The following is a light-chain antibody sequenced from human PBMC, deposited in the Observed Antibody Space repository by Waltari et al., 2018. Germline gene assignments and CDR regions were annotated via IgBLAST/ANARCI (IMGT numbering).Light chain of an antibody. Sequence: QSALTQPASVSGSPAQSITISCTGIGSAIDGSDFVSWYQHHPGKAPQVIIYDVTNRPSGIADRFPAPKSANTASLTIPGLQPEDEGDYHRTSQTVHGVVLFGGGTQVTVL. V-gene: IGLV2-14*03. CDR2: DVT. CDR3: TSQTVHGVVL. J-gene: IGLJ3*02. CDR1: GSAIDGSDF.